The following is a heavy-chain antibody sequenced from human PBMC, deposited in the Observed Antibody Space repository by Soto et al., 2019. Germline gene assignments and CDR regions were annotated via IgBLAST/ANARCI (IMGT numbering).Heavy chain of an antibody. V-gene: IGHV1-69*13. J-gene: IGHJ5*02. Sequence: GASVKVSCKASGGTFSSYAISWVRQAPGQGLEWMGGIIPIFGTPNYAQKFQGRVTITADESTSTAYMELSSLRSEDTAVYYCARPTLFYYDSSGQPACSDLWGKGTLGT. CDR2: IIPIFGTP. D-gene: IGHD3-22*01. CDR3: ARPTLFYYDSSGQPACSDL. CDR1: GGTFSSYA.